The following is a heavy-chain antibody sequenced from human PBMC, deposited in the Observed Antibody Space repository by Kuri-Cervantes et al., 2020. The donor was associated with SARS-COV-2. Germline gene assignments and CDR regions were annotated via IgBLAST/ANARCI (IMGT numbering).Heavy chain of an antibody. Sequence: ESLKISCAVYGGSFSGYYWSWIRQPPGKGLEWIGYIYYSGSTNYNPSLKSRVTISVDTSKNQFSLKLSSVTAADTAVYYCARRAMVAAIYDAFDIWGQGTTVTFSS. CDR1: GGSFSGYY. D-gene: IGHD2-15*01. CDR3: ARRAMVAAIYDAFDI. J-gene: IGHJ3*02. V-gene: IGHV4-59*08. CDR2: IYYSGST.